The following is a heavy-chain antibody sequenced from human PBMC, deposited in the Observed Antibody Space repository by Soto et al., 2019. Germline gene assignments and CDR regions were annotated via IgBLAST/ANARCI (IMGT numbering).Heavy chain of an antibody. CDR2: VYHSGGT. CDR1: GYSLKRGYY. Sequence: PEALSLTYAVSGYSLKRGYYWAWIRQPPGKGLEYIGSVYHSGGTFYNPSLKSRVTISAATSKNLFSLTLNSVTAADTAVYYCARPDPYSSGFDYGGQ. J-gene: IGHJ4*02. V-gene: IGHV4-38-2*01. D-gene: IGHD2-21*01. CDR3: ARPDPYSSGFDY.